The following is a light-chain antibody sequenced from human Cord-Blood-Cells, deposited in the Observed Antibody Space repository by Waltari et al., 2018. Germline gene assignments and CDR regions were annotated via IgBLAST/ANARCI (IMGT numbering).Light chain of an antibody. V-gene: IGLV2-23*01. CDR1: SSDVGSYNL. CDR2: EGS. CDR3: CSYAGSSTLV. Sequence: QSALTQPASVSGSPGQSLPIPCTGTSSDVGSYNLVSWYQQHPGKAPKLMIYEGSKRPSGVSNRFSGSKSGNTASLTISGLQAEDEADYYCCSYAGSSTLVFGTGTKVTVL. J-gene: IGLJ1*01.